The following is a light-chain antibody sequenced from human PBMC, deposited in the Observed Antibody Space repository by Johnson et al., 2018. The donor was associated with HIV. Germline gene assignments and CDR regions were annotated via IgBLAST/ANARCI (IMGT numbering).Light chain of an antibody. CDR1: SSNIGNNY. Sequence: QSVLTQPPSVSAAPGQKVTISCSGSSSNIGNNYVSWYQQLPGTAPKLLIYENNKRPSGIPDRFSGSKSGTSATLGITGLQTGDEADYYCGTWDISLIAYVFGTGTKVTVL. V-gene: IGLV1-51*02. CDR3: GTWDISLIAYV. J-gene: IGLJ1*01. CDR2: ENN.